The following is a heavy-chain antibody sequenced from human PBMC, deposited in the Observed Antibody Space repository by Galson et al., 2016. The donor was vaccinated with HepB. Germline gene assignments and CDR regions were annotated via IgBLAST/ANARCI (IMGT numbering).Heavy chain of an antibody. J-gene: IGHJ5*02. Sequence: SETLSLTCTVSGGSISSSSYYWGWIRQPPGKGLEWIGSVSYSGSTYYNPSLKSRVTISVDTSKNQFSLKSSSVTAADTAVYYCARQFGGSGSRYNWFDPWGQGTLVTVSS. D-gene: IGHD3-10*01. V-gene: IGHV4-39*01. CDR3: ARQFGGSGSRYNWFDP. CDR2: VSYSGST. CDR1: GGSISSSSYY.